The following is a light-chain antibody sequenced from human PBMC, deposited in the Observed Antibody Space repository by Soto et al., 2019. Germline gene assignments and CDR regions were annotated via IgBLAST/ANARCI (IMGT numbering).Light chain of an antibody. J-gene: IGLJ1*01. Sequence: QSVLTQPPSVSAAPGQKVTISCSGCSSNIGGNSVSWYQQLPGTAPKLLIYDDNKRPSGIPDRFSGSKSGTSATLGITGFQTGEEADYYCGSWDSSLSAYVFGTGTRSPS. CDR1: SSNIGGNS. V-gene: IGLV1-51*01. CDR2: DDN. CDR3: GSWDSSLSAYV.